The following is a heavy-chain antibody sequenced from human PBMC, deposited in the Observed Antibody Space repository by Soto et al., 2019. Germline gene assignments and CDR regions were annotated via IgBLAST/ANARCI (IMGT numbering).Heavy chain of an antibody. Sequence: PGGSLRLSCAASGFTFSSYAMSWVRQAPGKGLEWVSTISGSGGSTHYADSVKGRFTISRGNSENKLYLQMNGLRADDTALYFCAKSRVFIGAIVTLLDSWGQGTQVTVAS. CDR3: AKSRVFIGAIVTLLDS. D-gene: IGHD3-16*02. CDR1: GFTFSSYA. J-gene: IGHJ4*02. CDR2: ISGSGGST. V-gene: IGHV3-23*01.